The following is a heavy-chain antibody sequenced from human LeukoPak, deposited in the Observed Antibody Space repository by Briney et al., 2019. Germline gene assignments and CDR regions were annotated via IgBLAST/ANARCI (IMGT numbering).Heavy chain of an antibody. D-gene: IGHD1-1*01. CDR2: INPSSGST. V-gene: IGHV1-46*01. Sequence: ASVKVSCKASGYTFATYYMHWVRQAPGQGLEWMGVINPSSGSTNYAQNFQGRVTMTRDTSTSTVYMELSSLRSEDTAVYYCAITQLESSYYYYYMDVWGKGTTVTVSS. CDR3: AITQLESSYYYYYMDV. J-gene: IGHJ6*03. CDR1: GYTFATYY.